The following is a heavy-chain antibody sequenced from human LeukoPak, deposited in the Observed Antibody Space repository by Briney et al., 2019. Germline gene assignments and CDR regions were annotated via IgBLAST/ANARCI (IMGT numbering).Heavy chain of an antibody. CDR1: GGSISSYY. V-gene: IGHV4-4*09. CDR3: ARGYDGIDFDY. J-gene: IGHJ4*02. Sequence: SETLSLTCTVSGGSISSYYWSWIRQPPGKGLEWIGYIYTSGSTNYNPSLKSRVTISVDTSKNQFSLKLSSVTAADTAVYYCARGYDGIDFDYWGQGTLVTVSS. D-gene: IGHD3-3*01. CDR2: IYTSGST.